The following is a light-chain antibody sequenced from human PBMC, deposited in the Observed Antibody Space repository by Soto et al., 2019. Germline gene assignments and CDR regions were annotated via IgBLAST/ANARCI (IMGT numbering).Light chain of an antibody. CDR1: QDIANW. CDR3: QQSYNTPWT. J-gene: IGKJ1*01. V-gene: IGKV1-12*01. Sequence: DIQMTQSPSSVSASVGDRVTITCRASQDIANWLAWYQQKPGKPPKLLVYVGSNLQTGVPSRFSGSGAGTDFTLTISSLQPEDFATYYCQQSYNTPWTFGQGTKVEIK. CDR2: VGS.